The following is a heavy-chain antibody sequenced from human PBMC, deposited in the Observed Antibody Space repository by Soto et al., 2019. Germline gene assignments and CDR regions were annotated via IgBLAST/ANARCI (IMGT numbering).Heavy chain of an antibody. CDR2: IKQDGSEK. D-gene: IGHD3-22*01. CDR3: AREQPYYYDSSGYSPPSGMDV. V-gene: IGHV3-7*04. Sequence: GGSLRLSCAASGFTFSSYWMSWVRQAPGKGLEWVANIKQDGSEKYYVDSVKGRFTISRDNAKNSLYLQMNSLRAEDTAVYYCAREQPYYYDSSGYSPPSGMDVWGQGTTVTVSS. J-gene: IGHJ6*02. CDR1: GFTFSSYW.